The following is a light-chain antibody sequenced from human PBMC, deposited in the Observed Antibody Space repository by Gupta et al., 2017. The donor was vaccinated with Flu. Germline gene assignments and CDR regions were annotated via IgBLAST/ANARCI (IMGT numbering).Light chain of an antibody. CDR2: GVT. Sequence: SITISCTGTSSDIGSYNFVSWYQQHPGQAPKLLIYGVTNRPSGVSNRFSASKSGDTASLTISGLQAEDEADYYCSSFISSGTLVFGGGTKLTVL. CDR1: SSDIGSYNF. J-gene: IGLJ2*01. V-gene: IGLV2-14*01. CDR3: SSFISSGTLV.